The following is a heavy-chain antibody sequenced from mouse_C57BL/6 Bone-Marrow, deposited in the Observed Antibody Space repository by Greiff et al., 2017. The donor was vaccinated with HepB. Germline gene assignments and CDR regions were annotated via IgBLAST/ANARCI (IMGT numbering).Heavy chain of an antibody. V-gene: IGHV1-76*01. D-gene: IGHD1-1*01. CDR3: ARHAYGGFAY. J-gene: IGHJ3*01. Sequence: VQLQQSGAELVRPGASVKLSCKASGYTFTDYYINWVKQRPGQGLEWIARIYPGSGNTYYNEKFKGKATLTAEKSSSTAYMQLSSLTSEDSAVYFCARHAYGGFAYWGQGTLVTVSA. CDR1: GYTFTDYY. CDR2: IYPGSGNT.